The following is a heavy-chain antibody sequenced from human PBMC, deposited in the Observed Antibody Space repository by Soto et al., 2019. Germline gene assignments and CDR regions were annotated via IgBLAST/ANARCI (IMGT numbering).Heavy chain of an antibody. J-gene: IGHJ4*02. V-gene: IGHV3-23*01. CDR3: AKAEYCSTSVCPYFDY. CDR1: GLTISDYA. D-gene: IGHD2-15*01. Sequence: EVQLLESGGGLVQPGGSLRLSCAASGLTISDYAMTWVRQAPGKGLEWVSSISGSGDTTYYADSVKGRFTISRDNSKNTIYLQMNSLRAEDTTLYYCAKAEYCSTSVCPYFDYWGQGTLVTVSS. CDR2: ISGSGDTT.